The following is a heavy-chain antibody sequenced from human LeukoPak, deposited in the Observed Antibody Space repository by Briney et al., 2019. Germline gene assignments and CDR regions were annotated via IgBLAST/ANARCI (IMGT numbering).Heavy chain of an antibody. J-gene: IGHJ4*02. CDR1: GFTFSIYW. D-gene: IGHD3-10*01. CDR3: ARDLLLWFGELLRPLDY. V-gene: IGHV3-7*01. Sequence: GGSLRLSCAASGFTFSIYWMSWVRQAPGKGLEWVANIKQDGSEKYYVDSVKGRFTISRDNAKNSLYLQMNSLRAEDTAVNYCARDLLLWFGELLRPLDYWGQGTLVTVSS. CDR2: IKQDGSEK.